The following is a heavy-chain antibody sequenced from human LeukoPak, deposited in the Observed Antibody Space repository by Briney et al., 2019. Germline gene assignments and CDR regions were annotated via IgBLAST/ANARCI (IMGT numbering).Heavy chain of an antibody. CDR1: RFTVTSNY. CDR2: IYNGGST. D-gene: IGHD6-19*01. Sequence: GGSLRLSCAASRFTVTSNYMSWVRQATGKGLEWVSVIYNGGSTNYADSVKGRFTISRDNSKNTLYLQMNSLRAEDTAVYFCARASQWLAFDNWGQGTLVTVSS. CDR3: ARASQWLAFDN. J-gene: IGHJ4*02. V-gene: IGHV3-66*01.